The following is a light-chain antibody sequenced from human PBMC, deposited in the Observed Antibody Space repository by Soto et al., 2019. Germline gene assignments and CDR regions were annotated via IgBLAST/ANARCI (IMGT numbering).Light chain of an antibody. CDR2: KTS. V-gene: IGKV1-5*03. CDR3: QQYKSFSLT. J-gene: IGKJ4*01. Sequence: DIQMTQSPSTLSASVGDRVTITCRASQSISSWLAWYQQKPGKAPKLLIYKTSNLESGVPSRFSGSGSGTEISLTISCLQPDDFATYYCQQYKSFSLTFGGGTRVEVK. CDR1: QSISSW.